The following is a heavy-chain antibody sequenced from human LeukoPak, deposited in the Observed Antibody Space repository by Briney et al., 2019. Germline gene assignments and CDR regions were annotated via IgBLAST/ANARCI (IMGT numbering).Heavy chain of an antibody. J-gene: IGHJ6*02. CDR2: ISSSSSYI. CDR3: ARGIPAATHWGIYGMDV. Sequence: GRSLRLSCAASGFTFSSYSMNWVRQAPGKGLEWVSSISSSSSYIYYADSVKGRFTISRDNAKNSLYLQMNSLRAEDTAVYYCARGIPAATHWGIYGMDVWGQGTTVTVSS. V-gene: IGHV3-21*01. CDR1: GFTFSSYS. D-gene: IGHD2-2*01.